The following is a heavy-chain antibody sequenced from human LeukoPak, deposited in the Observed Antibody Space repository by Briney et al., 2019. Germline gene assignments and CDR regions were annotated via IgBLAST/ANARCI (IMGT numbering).Heavy chain of an antibody. V-gene: IGHV3-48*01. CDR1: GFTFSSYA. CDR3: ARDVAARPYYFDY. J-gene: IGHJ4*02. D-gene: IGHD6-6*01. Sequence: GRSLRLSCAASGFTFSSYAMHWVRQAPGKGLEWVSYISSSSSTIYYADSVKGRFTISRDNAKNSLYLQMNSLRAEDTAVYYCARDVAARPYYFDYWGQGTLVTVSS. CDR2: ISSSSSTI.